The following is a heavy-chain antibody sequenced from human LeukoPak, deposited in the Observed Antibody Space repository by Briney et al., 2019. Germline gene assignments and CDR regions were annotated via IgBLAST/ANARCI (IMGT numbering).Heavy chain of an antibody. V-gene: IGHV3-23*01. CDR3: ARELVSLGTGYFDL. D-gene: IGHD7-27*01. Sequence: TGGSLRLSCKASGFTFGTYGMTWVRQAPGKGLEWVSGITGSSTWTYYADSVRGRFTISRDNSKNTLHLQMNNLTADDTAIYYCARELVSLGTGYFDLWGRGTLVTVSS. J-gene: IGHJ2*01. CDR1: GFTFGTYG. CDR2: ITGSSTWT.